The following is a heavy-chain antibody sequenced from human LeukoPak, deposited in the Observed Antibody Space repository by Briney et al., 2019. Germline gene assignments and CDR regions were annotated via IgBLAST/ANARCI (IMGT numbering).Heavy chain of an antibody. Sequence: SETLSLTCAVYVGSFSGYYWTWIRQPPGKGLEWIGEINDSGNTNYNPSLKSRVTISVDRSKNQFSLKLSSVTAADTAVYYCARVVVVTGAFRGWFDPWGQGTLVTVSS. CDR1: VGSFSGYY. CDR2: INDSGNT. V-gene: IGHV4-34*01. J-gene: IGHJ5*02. CDR3: ARVVVVTGAFRGWFDP. D-gene: IGHD2-21*02.